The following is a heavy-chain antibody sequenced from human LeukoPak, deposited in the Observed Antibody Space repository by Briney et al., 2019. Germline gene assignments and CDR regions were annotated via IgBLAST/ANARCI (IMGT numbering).Heavy chain of an antibody. CDR2: ISHSGST. V-gene: IGHV4-34*01. J-gene: IGHJ2*01. D-gene: IGHD1-26*01. Sequence: PSETLSLTCAVYGGSFSGYYWSWIRQPPGKGLEWIGEISHSGSTNYNPSLKSRVTISVDTSKNQFSLKLSSVTAADTAVYYCARKTSGSYSRYWYFDLWGRGTLVTVSS. CDR1: GGSFSGYY. CDR3: ARKTSGSYSRYWYFDL.